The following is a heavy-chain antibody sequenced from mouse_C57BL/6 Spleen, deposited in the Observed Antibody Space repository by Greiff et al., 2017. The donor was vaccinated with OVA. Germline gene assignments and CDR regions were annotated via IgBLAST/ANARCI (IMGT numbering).Heavy chain of an antibody. J-gene: IGHJ4*01. V-gene: IGHV1-82*01. CDR2: IYPGDGDT. CDR3: ARGDYYGIYAMDY. CDR1: GYAFSSSW. Sequence: VKLVESGPELVKPGASVKISCKASGYAFSSSWMNWVKQRPGKGLEWIGRIYPGDGDTNYNGKFKGKATLTADKSSSTAYMQLSSLTSEDSAVYFCARGDYYGIYAMDYWGQGTSVTVSS. D-gene: IGHD1-1*01.